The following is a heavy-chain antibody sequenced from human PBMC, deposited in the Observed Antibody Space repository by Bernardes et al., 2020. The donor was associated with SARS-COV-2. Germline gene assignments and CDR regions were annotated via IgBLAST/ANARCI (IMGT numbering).Heavy chain of an antibody. J-gene: IGHJ4*02. Sequence: GGPRRLYCAASGFTVSSNYMGWVRQAPGKGLEWVSVIYRGGSTYYADSVKGRFSISRDNSKNTLFLQMNSLRVEDTAVYYCASRMATSWGFDYWGQGTLVTVSS. V-gene: IGHV3-66*02. CDR1: GFTVSSNY. CDR2: IYRGGST. CDR3: ASRMATSWGFDY. D-gene: IGHD3-16*01.